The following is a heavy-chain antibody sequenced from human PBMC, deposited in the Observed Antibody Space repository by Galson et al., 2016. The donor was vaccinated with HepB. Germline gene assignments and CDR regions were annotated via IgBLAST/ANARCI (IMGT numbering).Heavy chain of an antibody. V-gene: IGHV4-30-4*01. CDR2: ICYSGST. J-gene: IGHJ4*02. D-gene: IGHD3-16*01. CDR1: GGSISSGDYY. CDR3: ARGSAFGGVDN. Sequence: TLSLTCTVSGGSISSGDYYWSWIRQPPGKGLEWIGYICYSGSTYHSPSLKSRVTISVDTSKNQFSLKLNSVTAADTAVYYCARGSAFGGVDNWGQGTLVTVSS.